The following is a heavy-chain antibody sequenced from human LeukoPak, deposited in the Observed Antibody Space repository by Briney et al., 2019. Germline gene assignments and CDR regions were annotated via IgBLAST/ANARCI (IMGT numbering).Heavy chain of an antibody. CDR1: GGSISSSSYY. V-gene: IGHV4-39*07. Sequence: SETLSLTCTVSGGSISSSSYYWGWIRQPPGKGLEWIGSIYYSGSTNYNPSLKSRVTISVDTSKNQFSLKLSSVTAADTAVYYCARLWCANWFDPWGQGTLVTVSS. J-gene: IGHJ5*02. D-gene: IGHD2-8*02. CDR3: ARLWCANWFDP. CDR2: IYYSGST.